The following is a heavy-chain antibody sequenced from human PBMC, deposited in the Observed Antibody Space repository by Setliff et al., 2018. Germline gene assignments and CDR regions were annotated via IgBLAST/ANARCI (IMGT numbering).Heavy chain of an antibody. V-gene: IGHV4-59*01. CDR2: IYYSGST. CDR1: NGSISTYY. J-gene: IGHJ6*02. CDR3: VRGYGSGSYPYYYGMDV. Sequence: SETLSLTCTVSNGSISTYYWSWVRQPPGKGLEWIGYIYYSGSTNYNPSLKSRVTLSVDTSKSQVSLKLSSVTAADTGVYYCVRGYGSGSYPYYYGMDVWGQGTTVTVSS. D-gene: IGHD3-10*01.